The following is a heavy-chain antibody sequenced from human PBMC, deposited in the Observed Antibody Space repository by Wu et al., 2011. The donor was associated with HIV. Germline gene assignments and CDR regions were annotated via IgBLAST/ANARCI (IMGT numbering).Heavy chain of an antibody. CDR2: INPNSDFT. J-gene: IGHJ4*02. D-gene: IGHD3/OR15-3a*01. V-gene: IGHV1-2*02. CDR1: GYTFTGYY. CDR3: ARRTDGRRYYFDY. Sequence: VQLVQSGAEVKKPGASVKVSCKASGYTFTGYYMHWVRQAPGQGLEWMGWINPNSDFTNYAQRFQGRVTLTKDTSISTASMELSRLRSDDTAVYYCARRTDGRRYYFDYWGQGTLVIVTS.